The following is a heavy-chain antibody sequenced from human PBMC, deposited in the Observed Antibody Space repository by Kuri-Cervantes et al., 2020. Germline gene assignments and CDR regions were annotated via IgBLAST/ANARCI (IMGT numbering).Heavy chain of an antibody. Sequence: GESLKISCAASGFTFSSYAMSWVRQAPGKGLEWVSAISGSGGSTYYADSVKGRFTISRGNSKNTLYLQMNSLRAEDTAVYYCAKPFYDILTGYPPGDDAFDIWGQGTMVTVSS. V-gene: IGHV3-23*01. CDR3: AKPFYDILTGYPPGDDAFDI. CDR2: ISGSGGST. D-gene: IGHD3-9*01. J-gene: IGHJ3*02. CDR1: GFTFSSYA.